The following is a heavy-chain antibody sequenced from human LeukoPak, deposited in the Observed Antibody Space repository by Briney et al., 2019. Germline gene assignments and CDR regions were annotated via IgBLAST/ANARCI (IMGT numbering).Heavy chain of an antibody. CDR3: ARARTTRGFDY. CDR1: GFTFNSYG. CDR2: IWYDGSNK. D-gene: IGHD4-17*01. Sequence: GGSLRLPCAASGFTFNSYGIHWVRQAPGKGLEWVAFIWYDGSNKYYADSVKGRFTISRDNSKNTLYLQMNGLRAEDTAVYYCARARTTRGFDYWGQGTLVTVSS. V-gene: IGHV3-33*01. J-gene: IGHJ4*02.